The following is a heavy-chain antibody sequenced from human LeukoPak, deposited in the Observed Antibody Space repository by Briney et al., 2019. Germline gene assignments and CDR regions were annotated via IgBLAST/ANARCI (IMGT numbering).Heavy chain of an antibody. V-gene: IGHV3-30*03. Sequence: GGSQRLSCAASGLTFSGYDMHWVRQAPGKGPEWMAVMSYGGQNERYADSVKGRFTVSRDNPKNTVYLGMNSLRLEDTAVYHCARAHTSGCDWFDPWGQGTLVTVSS. CDR2: MSYGGQNE. J-gene: IGHJ5*02. CDR1: GLTFSGYD. D-gene: IGHD6-19*01. CDR3: ARAHTSGCDWFDP.